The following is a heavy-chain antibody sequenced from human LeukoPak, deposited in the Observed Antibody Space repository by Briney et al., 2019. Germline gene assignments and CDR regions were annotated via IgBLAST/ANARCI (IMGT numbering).Heavy chain of an antibody. CDR3: ARAGYSSNWYVHGNWFDP. CDR1: GGSFSGYY. V-gene: IGHV4-34*01. CDR2: INHSGST. J-gene: IGHJ5*02. D-gene: IGHD6-13*01. Sequence: PSETLSLTCAVYGGSFSGYYWSWIRQPPGKGLEWIGEINHSGSTNYNPSLKSRVTISVDTSKNQFSLKLSSVTAADTAVYYCARAGYSSNWYVHGNWFDPWGQGTLVTVSS.